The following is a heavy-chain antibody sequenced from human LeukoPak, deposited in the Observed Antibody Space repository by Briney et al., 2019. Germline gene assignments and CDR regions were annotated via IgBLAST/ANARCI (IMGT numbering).Heavy chain of an antibody. CDR1: GGSISSSSYY. D-gene: IGHD1-20*01. Sequence: PSETLSLTCTVSGGSISSSSYYWGWIRQPPGKGLEWIGSIYYSGSTYYNPSLKSRVTISVDTSKNQFSLKLSSVTAADTAVYYCARVTNWLDPWGQGTLVTVSS. CDR3: ARVTNWLDP. CDR2: IYYSGST. V-gene: IGHV4-39*07. J-gene: IGHJ5*02.